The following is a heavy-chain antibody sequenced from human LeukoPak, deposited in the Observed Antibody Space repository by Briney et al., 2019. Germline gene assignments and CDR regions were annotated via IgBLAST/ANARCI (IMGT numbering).Heavy chain of an antibody. D-gene: IGHD3-16*01. Sequence: GRSLRLSCAASGFTFSSYGMHWVRQAPGKGLEWVAVIWYDGSNKYYADSVKGRFTISRDNSKNTLYLQMNSLRAEDTAVYYCARDFGEDGPNYYFDYWGQGTLVTVSS. V-gene: IGHV3-33*01. CDR2: IWYDGSNK. J-gene: IGHJ4*02. CDR3: ARDFGEDGPNYYFDY. CDR1: GFTFSSYG.